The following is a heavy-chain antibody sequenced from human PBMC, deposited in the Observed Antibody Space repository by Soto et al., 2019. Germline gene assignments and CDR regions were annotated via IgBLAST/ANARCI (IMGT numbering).Heavy chain of an antibody. CDR2: IRYTGST. V-gene: IGHV4-39*01. D-gene: IGHD3-3*01. CDR3: ARHAGNPRGRSGFDP. Sequence: QLQLQVSGPGLVKPSETLSLTCTVSGGSISSSSHFWVWIRQPPGEGLDWIGSIRYTGSTSYNPTLRSRVTISADTANNQFALKRTSVTASDTAVYYCARHAGNPRGRSGFDPWGQGTLVTVSS. CDR1: GGSISSSSHF. J-gene: IGHJ5*02.